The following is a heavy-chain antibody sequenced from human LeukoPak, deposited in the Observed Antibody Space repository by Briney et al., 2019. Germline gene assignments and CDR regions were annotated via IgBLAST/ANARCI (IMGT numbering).Heavy chain of an antibody. Sequence: SETLSLTCTVSGASIRSGDYYWSWIRQPPGKGLEWIGYIYDSGSTYYNPSLKSRVTISVDTSKNQFSLKLSSVTAADTAVYYCARASAAPFGYYYYGMDVWGQGTTVTVSS. J-gene: IGHJ6*02. CDR3: ARASAAPFGYYYYGMDV. CDR1: GASIRSGDYY. V-gene: IGHV4-30-4*02. CDR2: IYDSGST. D-gene: IGHD2-2*01.